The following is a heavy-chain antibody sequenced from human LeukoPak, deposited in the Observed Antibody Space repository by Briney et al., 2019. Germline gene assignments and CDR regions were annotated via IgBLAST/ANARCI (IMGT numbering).Heavy chain of an antibody. D-gene: IGHD1-26*01. J-gene: IGHJ4*02. V-gene: IGHV1-18*01. CDR3: AMALWEGYFDY. Sequence: ASVKVPCKASGYTFASYGISWVRQARGQGLEWMGWISAYNGNTNYAQKLQGRVTMTTDTSTSTAYMELRSLRSDDTAVYYCAMALWEGYFDYWGQGTLVTVSS. CDR2: ISAYNGNT. CDR1: GYTFASYG.